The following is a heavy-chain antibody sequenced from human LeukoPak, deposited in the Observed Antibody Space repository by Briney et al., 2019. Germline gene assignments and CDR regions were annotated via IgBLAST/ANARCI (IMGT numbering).Heavy chain of an antibody. CDR1: GYSFTSYW. CDR3: VRLYDSGWYSGWYFDL. Sequence: GESLKISCKGSGYSFTSYWIAWVRQMPGKGLEWMGIIYPGDSDTRYSPSFQGQVTISADKSISTAYLQWSSLKASDTAMYYCVRLYDSGWYSGWYFDLWGRGALVIVSS. V-gene: IGHV5-51*01. J-gene: IGHJ2*01. D-gene: IGHD6-19*01. CDR2: IYPGDSDT.